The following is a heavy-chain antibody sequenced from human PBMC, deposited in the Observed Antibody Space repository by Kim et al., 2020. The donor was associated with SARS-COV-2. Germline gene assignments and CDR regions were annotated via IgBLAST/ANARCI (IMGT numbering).Heavy chain of an antibody. Sequence: QRIQGRVTVTRDTSNSTTYMDLSSLRSEDTAVYYCARAIHNWNFVGYFDHWGQGSLVTVSS. D-gene: IGHD1-7*01. V-gene: IGHV1-46*01. CDR3: ARAIHNWNFVGYFDH. J-gene: IGHJ4*02.